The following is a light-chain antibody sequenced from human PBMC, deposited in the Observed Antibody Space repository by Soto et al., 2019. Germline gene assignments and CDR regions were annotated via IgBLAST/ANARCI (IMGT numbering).Light chain of an antibody. Sequence: QSALTQPASVSGSPGQSITISCSGTSDDIGGYNFVSWYQQHPGKVPKLITYEVRNRPSGVSHRFSGSKSGNTAYLTISGLQAEDEADYYCSSFSGSSTPRLFGTGTKVTAL. J-gene: IGLJ1*01. CDR1: SDDIGGYNF. V-gene: IGLV2-14*01. CDR3: SSFSGSSTPRL. CDR2: EVR.